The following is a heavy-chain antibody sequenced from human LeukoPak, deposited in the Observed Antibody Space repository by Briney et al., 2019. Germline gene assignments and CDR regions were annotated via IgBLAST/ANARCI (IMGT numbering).Heavy chain of an antibody. CDR2: IKGDGSHT. Sequence: PGGSLRLSCAASGFTFSNYWMHWVRQAPGKGLVWVSRIKGDGSHTVYADSVKGRFTISRDNAKNTLYLQMNSLRAEDTAIYYCARAMMVVANLWGVLDFWGQGALVTVSS. V-gene: IGHV3-74*01. D-gene: IGHD3-22*01. CDR3: ARAMMVVANLWGVLDF. CDR1: GFTFSNYW. J-gene: IGHJ4*02.